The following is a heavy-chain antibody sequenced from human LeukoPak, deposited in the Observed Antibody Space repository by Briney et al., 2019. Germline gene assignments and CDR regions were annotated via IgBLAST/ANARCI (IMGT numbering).Heavy chain of an antibody. V-gene: IGHV4-38-2*02. CDR3: ARVPAGGDYFDY. CDR2: IYHSGST. CDR1: GYSISSGYY. D-gene: IGHD3-16*01. J-gene: IGHJ4*02. Sequence: SETLSLTCTVSGYSISSGYYWGWIRQPPGKGLEWIGSIYHSGSTYYNPSLKSRVTISVDTSKNQFSLKLSSVTAADTAVYYCARVPAGGDYFDYWGQGTLVTVSS.